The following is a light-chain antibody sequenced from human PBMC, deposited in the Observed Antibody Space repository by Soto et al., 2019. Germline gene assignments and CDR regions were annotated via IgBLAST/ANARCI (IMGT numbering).Light chain of an antibody. V-gene: IGKV1-5*03. CDR3: QQYNTYSRT. CDR1: QSILSW. CDR2: TAS. Sequence: DIQMTQSPSSLSASVGDRVTITCRASQSILSWLAWYQQKPGKAPNLLISTASSLESGVPSRFSGSGSGTEFTLTISSLQPDDFATYYCQQYNTYSRTFGQGTKVEIK. J-gene: IGKJ1*01.